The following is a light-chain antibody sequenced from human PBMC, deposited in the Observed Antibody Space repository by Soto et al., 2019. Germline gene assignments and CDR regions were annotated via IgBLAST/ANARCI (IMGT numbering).Light chain of an antibody. CDR2: DAS. CDR1: QSISSW. Sequence: DIPMTQSPSTLSASVGDRVTITCRASQSISSWLAWYQQKPGKAPTLLIYDASSLESGVPSRFSGSGSGTEFTPPISCLQPDDVATYYCQQYNSYWTFGQGTKVEIK. J-gene: IGKJ1*01. CDR3: QQYNSYWT. V-gene: IGKV1-5*01.